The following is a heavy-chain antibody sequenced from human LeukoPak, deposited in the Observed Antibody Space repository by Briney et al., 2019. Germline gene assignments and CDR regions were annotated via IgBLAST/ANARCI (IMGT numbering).Heavy chain of an antibody. D-gene: IGHD2-15*01. CDR1: GFTFSSYA. Sequence: GGSLRLSCAASGFTFSSYAMSWVRQAPGKGLEWVSAISGSGGSTYYADSVKGRFTISRDNSKNTLYLQMNSLRAEDTAVYYCAKSRCSGGSCYPSYFDYWGQGTLVTVSS. CDR3: AKSRCSGGSCYPSYFDY. CDR2: ISGSGGST. V-gene: IGHV3-23*01. J-gene: IGHJ4*02.